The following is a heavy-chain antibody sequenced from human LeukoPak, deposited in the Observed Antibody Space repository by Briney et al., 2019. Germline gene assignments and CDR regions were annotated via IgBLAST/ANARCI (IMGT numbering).Heavy chain of an antibody. CDR2: ITGSGSSS. V-gene: IGHV3-23*01. CDR3: AKDGGTLTGVF. J-gene: IGHJ4*02. Sequence: HPGGSLRLSCAASGFTFTNYAMHWVRQPPGKGLEWLSMITGSGSSSYYADSVNGRFSISRDNSKNMIFLHMDNLRADDTAVYHCAKDGGTLTGVFWGQGTLVAVSS. CDR1: GFTFTNYA. D-gene: IGHD1-26*01.